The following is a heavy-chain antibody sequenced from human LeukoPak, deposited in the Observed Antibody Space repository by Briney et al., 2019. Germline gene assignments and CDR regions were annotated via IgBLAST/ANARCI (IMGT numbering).Heavy chain of an antibody. J-gene: IGHJ4*02. CDR2: ISYDGSNK. Sequence: GGSLRLSCAASGFTFTNYGMHWVRQAPGKGLEWVAVISYDGSNKYYADSVKGRFTISRDNSTNTLYLQMNSLRAGDTAVYYCAKEDLAGFSFDYWGQGTLLTVSS. CDR3: AKEDLAGFSFDY. D-gene: IGHD3/OR15-3a*01. V-gene: IGHV3-30*18. CDR1: GFTFTNYG.